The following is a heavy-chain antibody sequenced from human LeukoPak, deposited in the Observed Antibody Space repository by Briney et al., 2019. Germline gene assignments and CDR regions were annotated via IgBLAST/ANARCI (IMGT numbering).Heavy chain of an antibody. Sequence: GGSLRLSCAASGLTFSSYAMSWVRQAPGKGLEWVSAISGSGGSTYYADSVKGRFTISRDNSKNTLYLQMNSLRAEDTAVYYCAKDSEDSSSWYGVGYFDYWGQGTLVTVSS. CDR1: GLTFSSYA. D-gene: IGHD6-13*01. CDR3: AKDSEDSSSWYGVGYFDY. CDR2: ISGSGGST. V-gene: IGHV3-23*01. J-gene: IGHJ4*02.